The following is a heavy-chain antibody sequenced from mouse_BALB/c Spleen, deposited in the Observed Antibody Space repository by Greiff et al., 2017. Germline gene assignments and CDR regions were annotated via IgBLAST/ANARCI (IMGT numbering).Heavy chain of an antibody. CDR2: IWGDGST. D-gene: IGHD1-1*01. J-gene: IGHJ4*01. CDR3: ARGDYYGSSYAMDY. CDR1: GFSLTGYG. Sequence: VKLVESGPGLVAPSQSLSITCTVSGFSLTGYGVNWVRQPPGKGLEWLGMIWGDGSTDYNSALKSRLTISKDNSKSQVFLKMNSLQTDDTARYYCARGDYYGSSYAMDYWGQGTSVTVSS. V-gene: IGHV2-6-7*01.